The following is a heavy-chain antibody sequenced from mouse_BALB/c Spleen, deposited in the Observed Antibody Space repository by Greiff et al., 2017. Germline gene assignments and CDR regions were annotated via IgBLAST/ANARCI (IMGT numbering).Heavy chain of an antibody. CDR3: ARHEADDGYYPDY. J-gene: IGHJ2*01. Sequence: EVKLMESGGGLVKPGGSLKLSCAASGFTFSSYAMSWVRQTPEKRLEWVATISSGGSYTYYPDSVKGRFTISRDNAKNTLYLQMSSLRSEDTAMYYCARHEADDGYYPDYWGQGTTLTGSS. D-gene: IGHD2-3*01. CDR2: ISSGGSYT. V-gene: IGHV5-9-3*01. CDR1: GFTFSSYA.